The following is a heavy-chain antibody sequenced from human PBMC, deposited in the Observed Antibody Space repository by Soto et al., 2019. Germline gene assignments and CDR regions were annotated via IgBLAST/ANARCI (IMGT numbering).Heavy chain of an antibody. J-gene: IGHJ5*02. D-gene: IGHD2-15*01. CDR1: GFTLSSYS. Sequence: GGSLRLSCAASGFTLSSYSMNWVRQAPGKGLEWVSYISSSSSTIYYADSVRGRFTISRDNAKNSLYLQMNSLRAEDTAVYYCARVFWVCSGGSCASSPFDPWGQGTLVTVSS. CDR2: ISSSSSTI. CDR3: ARVFWVCSGGSCASSPFDP. V-gene: IGHV3-48*01.